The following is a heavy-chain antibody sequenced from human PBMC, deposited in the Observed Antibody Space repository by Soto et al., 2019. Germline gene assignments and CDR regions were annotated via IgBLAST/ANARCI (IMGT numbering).Heavy chain of an antibody. Sequence: GGSLRLSCAVLGVTFSSYSLNWVRQAPGKGLEWVSYISSSSSTINYADSVKGRFTISRDNAKNSLYLQMNSLRDEDTAVYYCARDGYSSYYFDYWGQGTLVTVSS. V-gene: IGHV3-48*02. CDR3: ARDGYSSYYFDY. D-gene: IGHD5-18*01. J-gene: IGHJ4*02. CDR2: ISSSSSTI. CDR1: GVTFSSYS.